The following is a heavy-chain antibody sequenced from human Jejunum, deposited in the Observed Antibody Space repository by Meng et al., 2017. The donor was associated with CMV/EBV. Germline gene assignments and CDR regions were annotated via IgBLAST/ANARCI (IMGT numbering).Heavy chain of an antibody. J-gene: IGHJ5*02. D-gene: IGHD3-3*01. V-gene: IGHV4-59*11. CDR1: GDSLSSHY. Sequence: GDSLSSHYWTWIRQPRGKGLEWIGYIYSNGDTNYTPSLKSRATISVDTSKNQFSLRLNSVTAADTAVYYCARDLDPYDFWAWFDPWGLGTLVTVSS. CDR3: ARDLDPYDFWAWFDP. CDR2: IYSNGDT.